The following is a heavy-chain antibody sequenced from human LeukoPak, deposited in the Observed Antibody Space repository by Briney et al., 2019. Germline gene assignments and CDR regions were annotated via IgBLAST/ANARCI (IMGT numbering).Heavy chain of an antibody. CDR2: ISSSSSYI. CDR1: GFTFSSYS. V-gene: IGHV3-21*01. Sequence: GGSLRLSCAASGFTFSSYSMNWARQAPGKGLEWVSSISSSSSYIYYADSVKGRFTISRDNAKNSLYLPMNSLRAEDTAVYYCARDQSGYSTTWSGGMDVWGQGTTVTVSS. D-gene: IGHD5-18*01. CDR3: ARDQSGYSTTWSGGMDV. J-gene: IGHJ6*02.